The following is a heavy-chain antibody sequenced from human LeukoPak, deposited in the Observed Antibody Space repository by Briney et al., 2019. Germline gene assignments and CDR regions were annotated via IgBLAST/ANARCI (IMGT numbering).Heavy chain of an antibody. Sequence: PGGSLRLSCAASGFTFRNYWMSWVRQAPGKGLEWVANIKEDGSEKYYVDSVKGRFTISRDNAKNSLYLQMNSLRAEDTAVYYCARSPSDSSGYYSKGDYFDYWGQGTLVTVSS. D-gene: IGHD3-22*01. CDR1: GFTFRNYW. J-gene: IGHJ4*02. V-gene: IGHV3-7*01. CDR2: IKEDGSEK. CDR3: ARSPSDSSGYYSKGDYFDY.